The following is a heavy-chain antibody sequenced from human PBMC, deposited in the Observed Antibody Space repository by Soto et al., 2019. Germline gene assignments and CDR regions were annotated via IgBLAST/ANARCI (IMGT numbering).Heavy chain of an antibody. D-gene: IGHD6-19*01. CDR3: ATDRAEIDSGWYVVTDF. V-gene: IGHV4-38-2*02. J-gene: IGHJ4*02. CDR1: DYSINNGYY. CDR2: IYHTGST. Sequence: LSLTCTVSDYSINNGYYWGWIRQPPGKGLEWFGSIYHTGSTYYSPSLESRVTISVDTSNNQFSLKLRSVTATDTAVYYCATDRAEIDSGWYVVTDFWGRGTLVTVSS.